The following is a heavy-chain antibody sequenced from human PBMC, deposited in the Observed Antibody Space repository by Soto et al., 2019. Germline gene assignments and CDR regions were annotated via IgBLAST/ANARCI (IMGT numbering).Heavy chain of an antibody. D-gene: IGHD3-3*01. V-gene: IGHV3-30*18. CDR2: ISYDGSNK. J-gene: IGHJ6*03. Sequence: GGSLRLSCAASGFTFSSYGMHWVRQAPGKGLEWVAVISYDGSNKYYADSVKGRFTISRDNSKNTLYLQMNSLRAEDTAVYYCAKEGRFLEWLLYYYYMDVWGKGTTVTVSS. CDR3: AKEGRFLEWLLYYYYMDV. CDR1: GFTFSSYG.